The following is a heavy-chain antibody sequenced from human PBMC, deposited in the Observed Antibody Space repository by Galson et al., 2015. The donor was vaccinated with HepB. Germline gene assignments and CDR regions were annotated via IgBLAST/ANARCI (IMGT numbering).Heavy chain of an antibody. J-gene: IGHJ6*03. V-gene: IGHV3-53*01. Sequence: SLRLSCAASGFTVSSHYMSWVRQAPGKGLEWVSVFYSGGSTFYAASVKGRFTISRDNSKNTLNLQMNNLRAEDTAVYYCARDMAAAPAIIEGPMDVWGKGTTVTVSS. CDR1: GFTVSSHY. D-gene: IGHD6-13*01. CDR3: ARDMAAAPAIIEGPMDV. CDR2: FYSGGST.